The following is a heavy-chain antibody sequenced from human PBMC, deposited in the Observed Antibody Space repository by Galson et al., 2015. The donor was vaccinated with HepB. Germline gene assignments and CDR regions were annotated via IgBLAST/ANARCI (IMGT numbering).Heavy chain of an antibody. CDR2: IKQDGSEK. CDR3: ARAAYDYIWGSYRQEYNWFDP. J-gene: IGHJ5*02. V-gene: IGHV3-7*01. Sequence: SLRLSCAASGFTFSSYWMSWVRQAPGKGLEWVANIKQDGSEKYYVDSVKGRFTISRDNAKNSLYLQMNSLRAEDTAVYYCARAAYDYIWGSYRQEYNWFDPWGQGTLVTVSS. CDR1: GFTFSSYW. D-gene: IGHD3-16*02.